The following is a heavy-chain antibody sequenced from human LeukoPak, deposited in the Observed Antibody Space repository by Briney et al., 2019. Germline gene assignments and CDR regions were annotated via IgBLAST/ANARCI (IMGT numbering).Heavy chain of an antibody. J-gene: IGHJ4*02. CDR3: ARDGGSYFDY. D-gene: IGHD3-16*01. Sequence: SETLSLTCTVSGGSITSHYWSWFRQPPGKGLEWIGYIYDSVSTNYNPSLKSRVTISEDTSKKQFSLKLSSVTAADTAMYYCARDGGSYFDYWGQGTLVTASS. V-gene: IGHV4-59*11. CDR1: GGSITSHY. CDR2: IYDSVST.